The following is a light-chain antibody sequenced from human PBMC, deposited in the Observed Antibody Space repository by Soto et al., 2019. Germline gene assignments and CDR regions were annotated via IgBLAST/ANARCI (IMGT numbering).Light chain of an antibody. J-gene: IGKJ5*01. CDR1: QDINKN. CDR3: QQYESLPLT. CDR2: DAS. V-gene: IGKV1-33*01. Sequence: DIQMTQSPSSLSSSVVDIVTINCHASQDINKNLIWYQQKPGKAPKLLIYDASDLETGVPSRFSGSGSGTGFTFTISSLQPEDFATYYCQQYESLPLTFGQGTRLEIK.